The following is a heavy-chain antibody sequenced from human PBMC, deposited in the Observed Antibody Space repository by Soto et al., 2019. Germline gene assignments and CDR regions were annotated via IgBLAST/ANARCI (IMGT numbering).Heavy chain of an antibody. J-gene: IGHJ4*02. CDR1: GGYISSGGYY. CDR3: AREFYYDSSGIGFDS. CDR2: IYYSGSTYYN. V-gene: IGHV4-31*03. D-gene: IGHD3-22*01. Sequence: SETLSLTCTVSGGYISSGGYYWSWIRQHPGKGLEWIGYIYYSGSTYYNYYNPSLKSRVTISVDTSKNQFSLKLSSVTAADTAIYYCAREFYYDSSGIGFDSWGQGTLVTVSS.